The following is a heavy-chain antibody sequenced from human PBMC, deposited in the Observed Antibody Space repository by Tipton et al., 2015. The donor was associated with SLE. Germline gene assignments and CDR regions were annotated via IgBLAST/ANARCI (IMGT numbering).Heavy chain of an antibody. CDR1: GGSISSSSYY. V-gene: IGHV4-39*07. J-gene: IGHJ1*01. CDR3: ARGPGGELSAEYFQH. CDR2: IYYSGST. D-gene: IGHD3-16*02. Sequence: LRLSCTVSGGSISSSSYYWGWIRQPPGKGLEWIGSIYYSGSTYYNPSLKNRVTISVDTSKNQFSLKLSSVTAADTAMYYCARGPGGELSAEYFQHWGQGTLVTVSS.